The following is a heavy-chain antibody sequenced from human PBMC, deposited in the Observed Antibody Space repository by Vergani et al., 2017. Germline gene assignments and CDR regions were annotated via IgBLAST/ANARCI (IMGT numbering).Heavy chain of an antibody. CDR3: ARENSRGAFDI. CDR2: IGTAGDT. V-gene: IGHV3-13*01. J-gene: IGHJ3*02. CDR1: GFTFSSYD. Sequence: EVQLVESGGGLVKPGGSLRLSCAASGFTFSSYDMHWVRQATGKGLEWVSAIGTAGDTYYPGSVKGRFTISRENAKNSLYLQMNSLRAGDTAVYYCARENSRGAFDIWGQGTMVTVSS. D-gene: IGHD2/OR15-2a*01.